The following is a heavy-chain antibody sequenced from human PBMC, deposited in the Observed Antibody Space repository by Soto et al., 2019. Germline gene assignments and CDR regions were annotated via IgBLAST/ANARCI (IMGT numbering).Heavy chain of an antibody. CDR3: ARAKDYDFWSGYLLGT. V-gene: IGHV4-61*01. J-gene: IGHJ5*02. D-gene: IGHD3-3*01. Sequence: ETLSLTCTVSGGSVSSGSYYWSWIRQPPGKGLQWIGYISFTGSTNYNPSLKSRLTISVDTSKNQFSLKLTSVTAADTAVYYCARAKDYDFWSGYLLGTWGQGTLVTVSS. CDR1: GGSVSSGSYY. CDR2: ISFTGST.